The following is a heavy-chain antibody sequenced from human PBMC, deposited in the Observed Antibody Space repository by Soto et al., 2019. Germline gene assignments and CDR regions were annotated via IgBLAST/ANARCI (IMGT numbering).Heavy chain of an antibody. Sequence: AGGSLRLACAASGFTFRNYAMNWVRQAPGKGLEWVSTISGSGGATYYADSVKGRFTISRDNSENTRYLKMNRLRVENTAVYYCAKYPNNHDFWSGYHSRFDYWGPGTLVTVSS. V-gene: IGHV3-23*01. CDR3: AKYPNNHDFWSGYHSRFDY. CDR2: ISGSGGAT. J-gene: IGHJ4*02. CDR1: GFTFRNYA. D-gene: IGHD3-3*01.